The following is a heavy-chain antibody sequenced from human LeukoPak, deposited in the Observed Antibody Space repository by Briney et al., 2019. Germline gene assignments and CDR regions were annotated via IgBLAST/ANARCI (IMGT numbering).Heavy chain of an antibody. D-gene: IGHD3-22*01. CDR2: ISYDGSNK. Sequence: LSLSCTVSGGSIRSGDYYWAWVRQAPGKGLEWVAVISYDGSNKYYADSVKGRFTISRDNSKNTLYLQMNSLRAEDTAVYYCARSSGYYYTGFDYWGQGTLVTVSS. CDR3: ARSSGYYYTGFDY. J-gene: IGHJ4*02. V-gene: IGHV3-30*04. CDR1: GGSIRSGD.